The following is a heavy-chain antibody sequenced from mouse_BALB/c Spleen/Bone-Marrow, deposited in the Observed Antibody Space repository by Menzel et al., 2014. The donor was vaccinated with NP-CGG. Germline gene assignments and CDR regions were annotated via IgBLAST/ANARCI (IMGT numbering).Heavy chain of an antibody. CDR1: GYAFTNYL. J-gene: IGHJ4*01. CDR2: INPGSGGT. Sequence: VQLQQSGAELVRPGTSVKVSCKASGYAFTNYLIEWVKQRPGQGLEWIGVINPGSGGTNYNEKFKGKATLTADKSSSTTYMQLSRLTSEDSAVYFCPRDGDYDEGYAMDYWGQGTSVTVSS. CDR3: PRDGDYDEGYAMDY. V-gene: IGHV1-54*01. D-gene: IGHD2-4*01.